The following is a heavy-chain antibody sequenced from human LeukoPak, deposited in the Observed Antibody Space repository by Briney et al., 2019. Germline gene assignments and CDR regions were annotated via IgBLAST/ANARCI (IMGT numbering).Heavy chain of an antibody. V-gene: IGHV1-18*01. Sequence: ASVKVSCKASGYTFTSYGISWVRQAPGQGLEWMGWISAYNGNTNHAQKLQGRVTMTTDTSTSTAYMELRSLRSDDTAVYYCARERGDYGDYGINWFDPWGQGTLVTVSS. CDR3: ARERGDYGDYGINWFDP. CDR1: GYTFTSYG. CDR2: ISAYNGNT. D-gene: IGHD4-17*01. J-gene: IGHJ5*02.